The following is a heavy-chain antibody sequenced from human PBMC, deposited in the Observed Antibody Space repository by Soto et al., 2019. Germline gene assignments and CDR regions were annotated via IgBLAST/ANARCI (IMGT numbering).Heavy chain of an antibody. CDR2: IIPILGIA. CDR3: ARHEGGVPAAVGYMDV. J-gene: IGHJ6*03. CDR1: GGTFSSYT. D-gene: IGHD2-2*01. Sequence: SVKVSCKASGGTFSSYTISWVRQAPGQGLEWMGRIIPILGIANYAQKFQGRVTITADKSTSTAYMELSSLRSEDTAVYYCARHEGGVPAAVGYMDVWGKGTTVTVSS. V-gene: IGHV1-69*02.